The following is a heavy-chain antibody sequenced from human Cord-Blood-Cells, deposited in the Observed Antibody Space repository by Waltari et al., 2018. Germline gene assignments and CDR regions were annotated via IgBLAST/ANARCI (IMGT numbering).Heavy chain of an antibody. CDR1: GYTFTSYD. Sequence: QVQLVQSGAEVKKPGASVKVYCTASGYTFTSYDITWVGQATCHGLEWMGWMNPNSGNTGYAQKFQGRVTMTRNTSISTAYMELSSLRSEDTAVYYCARGGHTYYDFWSGYYYFDYWGQGTLVTVSS. D-gene: IGHD3-3*01. CDR2: MNPNSGNT. CDR3: ARGGHTYYDFWSGYYYFDY. J-gene: IGHJ4*02. V-gene: IGHV1-8*01.